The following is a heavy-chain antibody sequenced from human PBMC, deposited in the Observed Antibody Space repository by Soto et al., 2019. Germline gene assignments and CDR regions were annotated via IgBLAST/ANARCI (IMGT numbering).Heavy chain of an antibody. V-gene: IGHV4-34*01. CDR3: ARVRIAAALRWYYYYGMDV. J-gene: IGHJ6*02. CDR1: GGSFSGYY. CDR2: INHSGST. D-gene: IGHD6-13*01. Sequence: SETLSLTCAVYGGSFSGYYWSWIRQPPGKGLEWIGEINHSGSTNYNPSLKSRVTISVDTSKNQFSLKLSSVTAADTAVYYCARVRIAAALRWYYYYGMDVWGQGTTVTVSS.